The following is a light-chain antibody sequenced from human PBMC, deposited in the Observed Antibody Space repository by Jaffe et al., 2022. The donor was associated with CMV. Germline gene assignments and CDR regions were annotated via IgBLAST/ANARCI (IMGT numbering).Light chain of an antibody. CDR2: GAS. Sequence: EIVLTQSPRTLSLSPGETATLSCRASQGLSTTTYVAWYQQKPGQAPRLLIHGASSRAAGIPDRFSGGGSGTDFTLTISRLESEDFAVYFCQQYSTSPITFGQGTRLDIK. V-gene: IGKV3-20*01. CDR1: QGLSTTT. CDR3: QQYSTSPIT. J-gene: IGKJ5*01.